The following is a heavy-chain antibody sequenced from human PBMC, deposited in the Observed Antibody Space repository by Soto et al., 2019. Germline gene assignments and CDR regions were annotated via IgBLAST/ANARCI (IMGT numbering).Heavy chain of an antibody. V-gene: IGHV3-33*01. D-gene: IGHD3-10*01. Sequence: SGGSLRLSRAASGFSFNSYGMHWVRQAPGKGLEWVAIIWYDGSNKYYGDSVKGRFTISRDNSKNMVYLQMDSLRVEDTAIFYCARDGAFGENSAWWFDLWGRGTLVTVSS. CDR3: ARDGAFGENSAWWFDL. CDR2: IWYDGSNK. CDR1: GFSFNSYG. J-gene: IGHJ2*01.